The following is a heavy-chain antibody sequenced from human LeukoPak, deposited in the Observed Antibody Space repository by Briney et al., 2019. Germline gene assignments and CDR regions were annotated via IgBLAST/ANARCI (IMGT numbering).Heavy chain of an antibody. J-gene: IGHJ4*02. CDR2: INPSGGST. CDR1: GYTFTSYY. V-gene: IGHV1-46*03. CDR3: AREKWPVVIAIGEFDY. Sequence: ASVKVSCKASGYTFTSYYMHWVRQAPGQGLEWMGIINPSGGSTSYAQKFQGRVTMTRDTSTRTVYMELSSLRSEDTAVYYCAREKWPVVIAIGEFDYWGQGTLVTVSS. D-gene: IGHD2-21*01.